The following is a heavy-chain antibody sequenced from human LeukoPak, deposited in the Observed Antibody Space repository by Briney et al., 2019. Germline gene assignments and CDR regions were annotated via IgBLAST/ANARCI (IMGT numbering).Heavy chain of an antibody. CDR2: IYYSGST. D-gene: IGHD4-23*01. CDR3: ARGRAVVTRQTDYYYYYGMDV. J-gene: IGHJ6*02. Sequence: KPSETLSLTCTVSGGSTSSYYWSWIRQPPGKGLEWIGYIYYSGSTNYNPSLKSRVTISVDTSKNQFSLKLSSVTAADTAVYYCARGRAVVTRQTDYYYYYGMDVWGQGTTVTVSS. V-gene: IGHV4-59*01. CDR1: GGSTSSYY.